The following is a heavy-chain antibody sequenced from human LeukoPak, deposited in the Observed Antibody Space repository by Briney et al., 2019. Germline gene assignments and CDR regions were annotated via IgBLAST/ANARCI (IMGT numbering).Heavy chain of an antibody. CDR3: AKEGYYGSGSFPDY. J-gene: IGHJ4*02. Sequence: GRSLRLSCAASGFTFSSYGMHWVRQAPGKGLEWMAVISHDGSNEYYADSVEGRFTISRANSKNTLYLQMNSLRPEDTAIYYCAKEGYYGSGSFPDYWGQGTLVTVSS. D-gene: IGHD3-10*01. V-gene: IGHV3-30*18. CDR1: GFTFSSYG. CDR2: ISHDGSNE.